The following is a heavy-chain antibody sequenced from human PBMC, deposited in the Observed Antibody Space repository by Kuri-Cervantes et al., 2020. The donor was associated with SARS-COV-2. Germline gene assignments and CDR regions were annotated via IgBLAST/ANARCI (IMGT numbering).Heavy chain of an antibody. J-gene: IGHJ4*02. V-gene: IGHV3-48*01. CDR1: GFLFSASA. CDR3: ARALNDFWSGYTPSYYLDY. Sequence: GESLKISCEVSGFLFSASAIHWVRQASGKGLEWVSYISSSSSTIYYADSVKGRFTISRDNSKNTLYLQMNSLRAEDTAVYYCARALNDFWSGYTPSYYLDYWGQGTLVTVSS. CDR2: ISSSSSTI. D-gene: IGHD3-3*01.